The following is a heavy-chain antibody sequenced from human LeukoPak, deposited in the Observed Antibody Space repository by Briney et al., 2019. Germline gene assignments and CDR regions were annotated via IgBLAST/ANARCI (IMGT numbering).Heavy chain of an antibody. CDR1: GFTFSSYA. Sequence: GGSLRLSCAASGFTFSSYAMSWVRQAPGKGLEWVAVISYDGSKKYYADSVKGRFTISRDNSKNTLYLQMNSLRAEDTAVYYCAKDPITYCGGDCYSWPPVIDYWGQGTLVTVSS. V-gene: IGHV3-30*18. J-gene: IGHJ4*02. D-gene: IGHD2-21*02. CDR2: ISYDGSKK. CDR3: AKDPITYCGGDCYSWPPVIDY.